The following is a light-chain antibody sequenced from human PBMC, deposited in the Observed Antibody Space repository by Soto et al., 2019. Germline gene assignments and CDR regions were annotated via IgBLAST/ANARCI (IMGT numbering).Light chain of an antibody. CDR3: QQSYRSPYT. CDR1: QSINIY. J-gene: IGKJ2*01. CDR2: GAS. Sequence: IQMTQSPSSLSASVGDSVTVTCRASQSINIYLNWYQQKPGKAPTLLIYGASSLQSGVPSRFTGCGSRTDFNLTISSLQPEDFATYYCQQSYRSPYTFGQGTKLEIK. V-gene: IGKV1-39*01.